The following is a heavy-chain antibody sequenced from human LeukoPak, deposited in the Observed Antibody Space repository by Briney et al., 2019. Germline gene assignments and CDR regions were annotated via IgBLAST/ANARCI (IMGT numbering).Heavy chain of an antibody. CDR3: ARHSSWSSCFDP. CDR1: GGSISSYY. D-gene: IGHD6-13*01. V-gene: IGHV4-59*08. CDR2: IYYIGST. Sequence: TATLSLTCTVSGGSISSYYWSWIRQPPGKGLEWIGYIYYIGSTNYNPSLKSRVTISVDTSKNQFSLKLSSVTAADTAVYYCARHSSWSSCFDPWGQGTLVTVS. J-gene: IGHJ5*02.